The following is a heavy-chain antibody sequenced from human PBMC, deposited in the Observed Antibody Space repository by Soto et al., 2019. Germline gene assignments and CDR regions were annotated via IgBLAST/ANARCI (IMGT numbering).Heavy chain of an antibody. CDR1: GGSISSGGYS. CDR3: ARALDSVVVPAPIGWFDL. D-gene: IGHD2-2*03. CDR2: IYHSGST. Sequence: LSLTCAVSGGSISSGGYSWSWIRQPPGKGLEWIGYIYHSGSTYYNPSLKSRVTISVDRSKNQFSLKLSSVTAADTAVYYCARALDSVVVPAPIGWFDLCGQGTLVTVS. J-gene: IGHJ5*02. V-gene: IGHV4-30-2*01.